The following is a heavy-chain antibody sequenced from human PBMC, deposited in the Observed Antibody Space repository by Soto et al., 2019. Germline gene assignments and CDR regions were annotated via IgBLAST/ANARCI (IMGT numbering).Heavy chain of an antibody. CDR3: ARGRGDSSGYYYWFDP. Sequence: QVQLQESGPGLVKPSQTLSLTCTVSGGSISSGGYYWSWIRQHPGKGLEWIGYIYYSGSTYYNPSLQSRVTISVDTSKTRFSLKLSSVTAADTAVYYCARGRGDSSGYYYWFDPWGQGTLVTVSS. J-gene: IGHJ5*02. CDR2: IYYSGST. D-gene: IGHD3-22*01. V-gene: IGHV4-31*03. CDR1: GGSISSGGYY.